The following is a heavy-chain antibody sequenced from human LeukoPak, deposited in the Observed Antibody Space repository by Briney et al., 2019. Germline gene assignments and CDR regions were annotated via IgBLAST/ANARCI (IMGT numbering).Heavy chain of an antibody. V-gene: IGHV4-4*07. CDR1: GGSISSYY. Sequence: NPSETLSLTCTVSGGSISSYYWSWIRQPAGKGLEWIGRIYTTGSTNYNPSLKSRVTMSVDTSKNQFSLKLNSLTAADTAVYYCARSGVANYYYMDVWGKGTTVTVSS. D-gene: IGHD7-27*01. J-gene: IGHJ6*03. CDR2: IYTTGST. CDR3: ARSGVANYYYMDV.